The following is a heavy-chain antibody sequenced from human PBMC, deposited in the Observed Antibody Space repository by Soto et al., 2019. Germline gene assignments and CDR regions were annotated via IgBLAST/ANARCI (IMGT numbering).Heavy chain of an antibody. CDR1: GYTFTSYW. J-gene: IGHJ6*02. CDR3: ARGYYYGSGSYTPAYYYYGMDV. V-gene: IGHV1-18*04. Sequence: ASVKVSCKASGYTFTSYWMHWVRQAPGQGLEWMGMINANNGNTNYAQKLQGRVTMTTDTSTSTAYMELRSLRSDDTAVYYCARGYYYGSGSYTPAYYYYGMDVWGQGTTVTVSS. CDR2: INANNGNT. D-gene: IGHD3-10*01.